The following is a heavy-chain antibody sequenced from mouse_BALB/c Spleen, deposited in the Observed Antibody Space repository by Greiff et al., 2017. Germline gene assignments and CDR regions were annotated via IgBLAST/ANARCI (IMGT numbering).Heavy chain of an antibody. CDR3: ARRDYDYKDYAMDY. CDR1: GFTFSSFG. CDR2: ISSGSSTI. V-gene: IGHV5-17*02. J-gene: IGHJ4*01. Sequence: EVKLVESGGGLVQPGGSRKLSCAASGFTFSSFGMHWVRQAPEKGLEWVAYISSGSSTIYYADTVKGRFTISRDNPKNTLFLQMTSLRSEDTAMYYCARRDYDYKDYAMDYWGQGTSVTVSS. D-gene: IGHD2-4*01.